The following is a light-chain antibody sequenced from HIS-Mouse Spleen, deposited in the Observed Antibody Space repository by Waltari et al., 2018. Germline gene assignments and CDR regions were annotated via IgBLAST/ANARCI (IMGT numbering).Light chain of an antibody. CDR1: QGISSY. CDR3: QQLNSYPPT. J-gene: IGKJ1*01. V-gene: IGKV1-9*01. Sequence: DIQLTQSPSFLSASVGDRVTIPCRASQGISSYLAWYQQKPGKAPKLPIYAASTLQSGVPSRFSGSGSGTEFTLTLSSLQPEDFATYYCQQLNSYPPTFGQGTKVEIK. CDR2: AAS.